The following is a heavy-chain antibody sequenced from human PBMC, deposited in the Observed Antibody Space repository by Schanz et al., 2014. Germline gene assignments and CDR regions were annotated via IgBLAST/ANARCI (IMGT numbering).Heavy chain of an antibody. D-gene: IGHD1-1*01. CDR3: ARDTTWRLDL. J-gene: IGHJ2*01. Sequence: QVQLQESGPGLVKPSQTLSLTFTFSGGSIRSGTYYWSWIRQPAGKALEWVGRVFPNGITNYNPSRKSRVTISRVTSKSQCSLTLTSLTAADAAVYYCARDTTWRLDLWGRGTLXTVSS. V-gene: IGHV4-61*02. CDR1: GGSIRSGTYY. CDR2: VFPNGIT.